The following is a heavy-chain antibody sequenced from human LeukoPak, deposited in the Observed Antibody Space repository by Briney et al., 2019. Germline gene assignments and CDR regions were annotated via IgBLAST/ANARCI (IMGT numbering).Heavy chain of an antibody. Sequence: SETLSLTCTVSGVSINTYYASWIRQAPGKGLEFIGFIYNGGNTTYNPSLKTRATTSVDTSNNQSSLRMTYMTAADSAMYYCAAGPWELDFWGQGTLVTVSS. J-gene: IGHJ4*02. CDR2: IYNGGNT. CDR1: GVSINTYY. D-gene: IGHD1-26*01. V-gene: IGHV4-4*09. CDR3: AAGPWELDF.